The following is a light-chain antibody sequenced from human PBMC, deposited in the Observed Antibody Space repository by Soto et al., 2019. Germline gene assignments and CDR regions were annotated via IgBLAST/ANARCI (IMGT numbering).Light chain of an antibody. V-gene: IGLV2-11*01. Sequence: QSALTQPRSVSGSPGQSVTISCTGTNSDVGDYKYVSWYQQHPGNAPKLIIYDVDKRPSGVPDRFSGSKSANTASLSISGLQAEDEADYYCCAYGGNSLVVFGGGTKVTVL. CDR1: NSDVGDYKY. J-gene: IGLJ2*01. CDR3: CAYGGNSLVV. CDR2: DVD.